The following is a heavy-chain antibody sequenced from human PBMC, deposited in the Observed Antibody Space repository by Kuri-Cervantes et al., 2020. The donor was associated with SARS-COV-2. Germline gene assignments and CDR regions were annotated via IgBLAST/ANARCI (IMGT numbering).Heavy chain of an antibody. J-gene: IGHJ4*02. Sequence: ESLKISCAVYGGSFSDYYWSWVRQPPGKGLEWIGEINHSGNTNYGPSLKSRVTISIDTSKNQFSLKLSSVTAADTAVYYCAREVRGDSSGYYPKDLDYWGQGTLVTVSS. CDR1: GGSFSDYY. CDR3: AREVRGDSSGYYPKDLDY. V-gene: IGHV4-34*01. D-gene: IGHD3-22*01. CDR2: INHSGNT.